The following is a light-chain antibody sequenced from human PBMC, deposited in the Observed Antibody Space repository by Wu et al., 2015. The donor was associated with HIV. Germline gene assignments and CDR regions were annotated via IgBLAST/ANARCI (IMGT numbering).Light chain of an antibody. Sequence: DFQMTQSPSTLSASVGDRVTITCRASQNIGDWLAWYQQKVGKAPKLLIYKASTLEYGVPSRFSGSRSGTEFTLTISSLQPDDFATYYCQEYGEYSNIFGQGTKLEIK. J-gene: IGKJ2*01. CDR2: KAS. CDR3: QEYGEYSNI. V-gene: IGKV1-5*03. CDR1: QNIGDW.